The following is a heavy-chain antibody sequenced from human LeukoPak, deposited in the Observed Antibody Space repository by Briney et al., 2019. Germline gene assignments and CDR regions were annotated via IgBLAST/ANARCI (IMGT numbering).Heavy chain of an antibody. CDR1: GFTFSRYA. CDR3: ARGRYYDSSAYYYFFDS. Sequence: PGGSLRLSCGASGFTFSRYAMSWVRQAPGKGLEWVSAISGSGASTYYADSVKGRFTISRDNSKNTLYLQMSSLRAEDTAVYYCARGRYYDSSAYYYFFDSWGQGTLVTVSS. D-gene: IGHD3-22*01. CDR2: ISGSGAST. J-gene: IGHJ4*02. V-gene: IGHV3-23*01.